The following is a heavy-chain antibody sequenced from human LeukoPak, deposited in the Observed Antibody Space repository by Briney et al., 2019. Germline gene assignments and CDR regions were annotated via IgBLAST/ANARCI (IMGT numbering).Heavy chain of an antibody. CDR3: ARVRRWSPAAAKDY. D-gene: IGHD2-15*01. Sequence: ASVKVSCKASGYTFTSYDINWVRQATGQGREWMGWMNPNSDNTGYAQKFQGRVTMTRNTSISTAYMELSSLRSEDTAVYYCARVRRWSPAAAKDYWGQGTLVTVSS. J-gene: IGHJ4*02. V-gene: IGHV1-8*01. CDR1: GYTFTSYD. CDR2: MNPNSDNT.